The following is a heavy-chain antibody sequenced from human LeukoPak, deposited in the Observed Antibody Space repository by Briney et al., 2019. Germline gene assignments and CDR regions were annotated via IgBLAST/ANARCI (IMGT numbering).Heavy chain of an antibody. J-gene: IGHJ4*02. CDR3: ARDREAPDGYSSGWAFDY. V-gene: IGHV4-34*01. Sequence: SETLSLTCAVYGGSFSGYYWSWIRQPPGKGLEWIGEINHSGSTNYNPSLKSRVTISVDTSKNQFSLKLSSVTAADTAVYYCARDREAPDGYSSGWAFDYWGQGTLVTVSS. CDR1: GGSFSGYY. D-gene: IGHD6-19*01. CDR2: INHSGST.